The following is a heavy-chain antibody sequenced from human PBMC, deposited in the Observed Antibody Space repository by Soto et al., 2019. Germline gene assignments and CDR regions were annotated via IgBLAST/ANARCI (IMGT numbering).Heavy chain of an antibody. Sequence: GGSLRLSCAASGFTFSSYAMHWVRQAPGKGLEWVAVISYDGRNKYYADSVKGRFTISRDNSKNTLYLQMNSLRAEDTAVYYCARSETSAYYFDYWGQGTLVTVSS. CDR3: ARSETSAYYFDY. V-gene: IGHV3-30*04. CDR2: ISYDGRNK. CDR1: GFTFSSYA. J-gene: IGHJ4*02.